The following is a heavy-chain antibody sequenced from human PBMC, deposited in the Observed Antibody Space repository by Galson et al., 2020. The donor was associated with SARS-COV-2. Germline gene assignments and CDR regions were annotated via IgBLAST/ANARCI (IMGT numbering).Heavy chain of an antibody. CDR3: ARIRRHYDILTGYYSYYYMDV. CDR1: GFSLRTSGMC. V-gene: IGHV2-70*01. CDR2: IAWDDDK. D-gene: IGHD3-9*01. J-gene: IGHJ6*03. Sequence: SGPTLVKPTQTLTLTCTFSGFSLRTSGMCVSWIRQPPGKALGWLALIAWDDDKYYSTSLKTRLTISKDTSKNQVVLTMTNMDPVDTATYYCARIRRHYDILTGYYSYYYMDVWGKGTTVTVSS.